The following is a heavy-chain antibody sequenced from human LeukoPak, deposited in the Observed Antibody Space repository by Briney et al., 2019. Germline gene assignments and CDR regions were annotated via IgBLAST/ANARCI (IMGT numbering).Heavy chain of an antibody. CDR3: ARDYKYAFDN. CDR1: GFTFSDYS. Sequence: GGSLRLSCAASGFTFSDYSMNWVRQAPGKGLEWISYIGIDSGNTNYADSVKGRYTISGDKAKNSLYLQMNSLRVEDTAVYYCARDYKYAFDNWGQGTLVTVSS. D-gene: IGHD5-24*01. CDR2: IGIDSGNT. J-gene: IGHJ4*02. V-gene: IGHV3-48*01.